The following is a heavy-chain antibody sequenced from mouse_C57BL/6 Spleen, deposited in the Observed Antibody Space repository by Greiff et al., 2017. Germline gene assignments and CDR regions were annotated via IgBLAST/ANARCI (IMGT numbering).Heavy chain of an antibody. J-gene: IGHJ1*03. CDR1: GFSLTSYG. CDR2: IWSGGST. D-gene: IGHD1-1*01. V-gene: IGHV2-2*01. Sequence: QVQLQQSGPGLVQPSQSLSITCTVSGFSLTSYGVHWVRQSPGKGLEWLGVIWSGGSTDYNAAFISRMSISKDNSKSQVFFKMNSLQADDTAIYYCARGDYYGSSPYFDVWGTGTTVTVSS. CDR3: ARGDYYGSSPYFDV.